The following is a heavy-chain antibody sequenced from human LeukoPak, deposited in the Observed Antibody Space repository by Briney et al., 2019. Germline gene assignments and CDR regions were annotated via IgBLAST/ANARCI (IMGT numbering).Heavy chain of an antibody. CDR1: GFTFSSYG. V-gene: IGHV3-30*02. D-gene: IGHD2-8*01. Sequence: GGSLRLSCAASGFTFSSYGMHWVRQAPGKGLEWVAFIRSDGSSKHYADSVKGRFTISRDNSYSTLYVQMNSLRAGDTAVYYCAKGLNGYLDYWGQGTLVTVSS. CDR2: IRSDGSSK. CDR3: AKGLNGYLDY. J-gene: IGHJ4*02.